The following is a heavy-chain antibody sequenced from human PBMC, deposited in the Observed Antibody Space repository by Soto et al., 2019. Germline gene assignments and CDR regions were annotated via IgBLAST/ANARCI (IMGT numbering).Heavy chain of an antibody. D-gene: IGHD6-13*01. CDR3: ASDSALRQQLAHAFDI. CDR1: GYTFTGYY. V-gene: IGHV1-2*07. CDR2: INPNSGGT. Sequence: AYVKVSCKASGYTFTGYYMHWVGQAPGQGHEWMGWINPNSGGTNYAHKCQGRFTMTMDTSISTSYMEPSRLRSDDTALYYCASDSALRQQLAHAFDILGQGTMVTVSS. J-gene: IGHJ3*02.